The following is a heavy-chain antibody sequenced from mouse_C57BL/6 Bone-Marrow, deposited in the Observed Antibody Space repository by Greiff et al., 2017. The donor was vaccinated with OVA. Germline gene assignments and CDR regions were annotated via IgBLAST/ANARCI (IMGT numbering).Heavy chain of an antibody. J-gene: IGHJ2*01. V-gene: IGHV1-81*01. Sequence: VQLKESGAELARPGASVKLSCKASGYTFTSYGISWVKQRTGQGLEWIGEIYPRSGNTYYNEKFKGKATLTADKSSSTAYMELRSLTSEDSAVYFCARSRNDYDDYWGQGTTLTVSS. CDR2: IYPRSGNT. CDR3: ARSRNDYDDY. CDR1: GYTFTSYG. D-gene: IGHD2-4*01.